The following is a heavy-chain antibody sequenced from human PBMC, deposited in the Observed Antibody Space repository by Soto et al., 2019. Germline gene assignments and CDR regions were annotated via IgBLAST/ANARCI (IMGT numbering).Heavy chain of an antibody. Sequence: GGSLRLSCAASGFTFGDYYMSWIRQAPGKGLEWVSYISSRGSSTYYVDYVRGRFTISRDNAKNSLYLQMDSLGAEDTAVYYGARAAAARPAAGYWGQETLVTVSS. CDR1: GFTFGDYY. D-gene: IGHD6-6*01. J-gene: IGHJ4*02. V-gene: IGHV3-11*01. CDR3: ARAAAARPAAGY. CDR2: ISSRGSST.